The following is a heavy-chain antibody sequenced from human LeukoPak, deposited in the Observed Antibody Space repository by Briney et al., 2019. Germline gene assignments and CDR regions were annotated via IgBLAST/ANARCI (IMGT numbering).Heavy chain of an antibody. D-gene: IGHD3-3*01. CDR3: ARECHDFCSDY. J-gene: IGHJ4*02. CDR1: GFTFSSYS. Sequence: GGSLRLSCAASGFTFSSYSMNWVRQAPGKGLEWVSYISSSSSTIYYADSVKGRFTISRDNAKNSLYLQMNSLRAEDTAVYYCARECHDFCSDYWGQGTLVTVSS. V-gene: IGHV3-48*01. CDR2: ISSSSSTI.